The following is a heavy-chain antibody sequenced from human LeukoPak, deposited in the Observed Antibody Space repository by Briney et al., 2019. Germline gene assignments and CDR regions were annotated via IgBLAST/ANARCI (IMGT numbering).Heavy chain of an antibody. V-gene: IGHV4-59*12. Sequence: SETLSLTCTVSGGSISSYYWTWIRQPPGKGLEWIGYIYYRGSTNYNPSLKSRVTISLDTSKNQFSLKVGSMTAADTAVYYCARAGGYGLIDYWGQGTMVTVSS. CDR2: IYYRGST. J-gene: IGHJ4*02. CDR1: GGSISSYY. D-gene: IGHD5-18*01. CDR3: ARAGGYGLIDY.